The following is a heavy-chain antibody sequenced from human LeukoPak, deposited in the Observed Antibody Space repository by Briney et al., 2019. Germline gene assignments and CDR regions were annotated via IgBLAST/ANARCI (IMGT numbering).Heavy chain of an antibody. CDR1: GFTFSRYA. D-gene: IGHD2-2*01. Sequence: TGGSLRLSCAAPGFTFSRYAMNWVRQAPGKGLEWVSSISSSSSYIYYADSVKGRFTISSDNAKNSLYLQMNSLRDEDTAVYYCAREKSLGTSCDYWGQGTLVTVSS. J-gene: IGHJ4*02. V-gene: IGHV3-21*01. CDR3: AREKSLGTSCDY. CDR2: ISSSSSYI.